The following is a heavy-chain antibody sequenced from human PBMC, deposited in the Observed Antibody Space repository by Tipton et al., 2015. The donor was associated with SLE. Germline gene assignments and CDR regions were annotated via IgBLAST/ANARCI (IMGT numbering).Heavy chain of an antibody. CDR1: GFTFSSYG. Sequence: SLRLSCAASGFTFSSYGMHWVRQAPGKGLEWVAVIWYDGSNKYYADSVKGRFTISRDNSKNTLYLQMNSLRAEDTAVYYCAKDGGSSRGAFDYWGQGTLVTVSS. V-gene: IGHV3-33*06. D-gene: IGHD6-13*01. CDR2: IWYDGSNK. J-gene: IGHJ4*02. CDR3: AKDGGSSRGAFDY.